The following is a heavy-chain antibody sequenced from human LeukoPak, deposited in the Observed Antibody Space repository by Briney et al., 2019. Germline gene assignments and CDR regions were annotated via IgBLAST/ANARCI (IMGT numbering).Heavy chain of an antibody. CDR1: GYTFTSYD. J-gene: IGHJ4*02. D-gene: IGHD3-3*01. CDR3: ARGVRFLEWLNDPSDY. V-gene: IGHV1-8*01. Sequence: WASVKVSCKASGYTFTSYDINWVRQATGQGLEWMGWMNPNSGNTGYAQKFQGRVTMTRNTSISTAYMELSSLRSEDTAVYYCARGVRFLEWLNDPSDYWGQGTLVTVSS. CDR2: MNPNSGNT.